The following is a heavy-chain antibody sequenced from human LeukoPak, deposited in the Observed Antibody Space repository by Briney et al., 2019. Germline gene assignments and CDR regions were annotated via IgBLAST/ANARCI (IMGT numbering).Heavy chain of an antibody. V-gene: IGHV1-69*05. CDR3: ARGARLLTIFGVVSWFDP. CDR1: GGTFSSYA. CDR2: IIPIFGTA. D-gene: IGHD3-3*01. J-gene: IGHJ5*02. Sequence: SVKVSCKASGGTFSSYAISWVRQAPGQGLEWMGGIIPIFGTANYAQKFQGRVTITTDESTSTAYMELSSLRSEDTAVYYCARGARLLTIFGVVSWFDPCGQGTLVTVSS.